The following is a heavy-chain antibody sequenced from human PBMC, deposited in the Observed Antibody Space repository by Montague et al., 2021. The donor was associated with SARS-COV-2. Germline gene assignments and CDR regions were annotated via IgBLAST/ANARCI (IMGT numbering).Heavy chain of an antibody. CDR2: MNHSGST. CDR1: GGSFSGFY. J-gene: IGHJ6*02. Sequence: SETLSLTCAVYGGSFSGFYWSWIRQPPGKGLEWIGEMNHSGSTNYNPSLKSRVTISVDTSKNQFSLKLSSVTAAGTAVYYCARGVTYYDILTGYYKGNYYYGMDVWGQGTTVTVSS. CDR3: ARGVTYYDILTGYYKGNYYYGMDV. V-gene: IGHV4-34*01. D-gene: IGHD3-9*01.